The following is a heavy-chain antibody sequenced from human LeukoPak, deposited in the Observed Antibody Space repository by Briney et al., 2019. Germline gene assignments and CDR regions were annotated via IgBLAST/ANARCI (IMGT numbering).Heavy chain of an antibody. CDR1: GYTFTSYY. Sequence: ASVKVSCKASGYTFTSYYMHWVRQAPGQGLEWMGIINPSGGSTSYAQKFQGRVAMTRDMSTSTVYMELSSLRSEDTAVYYCARDGPHRPSFGYSYGPLTYWGQGTLVTVSS. V-gene: IGHV1-46*01. J-gene: IGHJ4*02. CDR3: ARDGPHRPSFGYSYGPLTY. D-gene: IGHD5-18*01. CDR2: INPSGGST.